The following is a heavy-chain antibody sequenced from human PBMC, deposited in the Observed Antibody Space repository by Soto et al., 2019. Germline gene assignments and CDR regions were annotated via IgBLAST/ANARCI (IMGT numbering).Heavy chain of an antibody. D-gene: IGHD2-15*01. CDR1: GFAFSSYA. V-gene: IGHV3-30-3*01. Sequence: GGSLRLSCAASGFAFSSYAMHWVRQAPGKGLEWVAVISYDGSNKYYADSVKGRFTISRDNSKNTLYLQMNSLRAEDTAVYYCAREVVVAATGYFDYWGQGTLVTVSS. CDR3: AREVVVAATGYFDY. J-gene: IGHJ4*02. CDR2: ISYDGSNK.